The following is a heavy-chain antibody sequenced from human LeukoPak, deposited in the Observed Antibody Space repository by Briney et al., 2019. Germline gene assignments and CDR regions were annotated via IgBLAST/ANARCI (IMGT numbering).Heavy chain of an antibody. CDR1: GFTFRSYW. CDR3: ARSLWPEDY. J-gene: IGHJ4*02. Sequence: GGSLRLSCTASGFTFRSYWMSWVRQAPGKGLEWVANINQDGSDKKYVDSVKGRFTISRDNAKNSVSLRMNSLRAEDTAVYYCARSLWPEDYWGQGTLVTVSS. V-gene: IGHV3-7*01. CDR2: INQDGSDK. D-gene: IGHD2-21*01.